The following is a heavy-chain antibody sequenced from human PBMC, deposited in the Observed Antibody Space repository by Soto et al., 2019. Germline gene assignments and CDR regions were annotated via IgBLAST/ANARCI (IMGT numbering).Heavy chain of an antibody. CDR1: GYSFTSYW. CDR2: IYPGDSDT. J-gene: IGHJ6*02. D-gene: IGHD6-13*01. V-gene: IGHV5-51*01. CDR3: ESKRYSSSWQFFYYYYGMDI. Sequence: GESLKISCKGSGYSFTSYWIGWVRQMPGKGLEWMGIIYPGDSDTRYSPSFQGQVTISADKSISTAYLQWSSLKASDTAMYYCESKRYSSSWQFFYYYYGMDIWGHGTTLTVSS.